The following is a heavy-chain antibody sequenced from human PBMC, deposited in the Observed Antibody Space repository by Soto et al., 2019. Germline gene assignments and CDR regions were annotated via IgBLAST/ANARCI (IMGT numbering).Heavy chain of an antibody. CDR2: IKQDGSEK. V-gene: IGHV3-7*03. CDR3: AKLVNAIRNWFDP. CDR1: GFTFSSYW. J-gene: IGHJ5*02. D-gene: IGHD2-21*01. Sequence: GGSLRLSCAASGFTFSSYWMSWVRQAPGKGLEWVANIKQDGSEKYYVDSVKGRFTISRDNAKNSLYLQMNSLRAEDTAVYYCAKLVNAIRNWFDPWGQGTLVTVSS.